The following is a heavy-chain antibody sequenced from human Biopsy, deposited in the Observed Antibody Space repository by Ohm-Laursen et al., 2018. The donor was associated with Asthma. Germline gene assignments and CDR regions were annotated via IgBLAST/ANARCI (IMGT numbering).Heavy chain of an antibody. CDR1: GDSFISYA. CDR3: ARAFVESAAFDY. D-gene: IGHD2/OR15-2a*01. CDR2: IIPIFGTS. J-gene: IGHJ4*02. V-gene: IGHV1-69*13. Sequence: SVKVSCKAYGDSFISYAITWVRQAPGQGLEWMGGIIPIFGTSNYAQKFQGRVTFTADESTSSAYMELSSLSSEDTAVYYCARAFVESAAFDYWGQGTLVTVSS.